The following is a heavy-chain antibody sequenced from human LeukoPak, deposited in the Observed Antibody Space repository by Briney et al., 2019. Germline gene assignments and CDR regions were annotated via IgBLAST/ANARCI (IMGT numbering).Heavy chain of an antibody. V-gene: IGHV3-30*18. CDR3: AKEAKRYCSGGSCCWDY. D-gene: IGHD2-15*01. CDR2: ISYDGSNK. Sequence: GRSLRLSCAASGFTFSSYGMHWVRQAPGKGLEWVAVISYDGSNKYYADSVKGRFTISRDNSKNTLYLQMNSLRAEDTAVYYCAKEAKRYCSGGSCCWDYWGQGTLVTVSS. J-gene: IGHJ4*02. CDR1: GFTFSSYG.